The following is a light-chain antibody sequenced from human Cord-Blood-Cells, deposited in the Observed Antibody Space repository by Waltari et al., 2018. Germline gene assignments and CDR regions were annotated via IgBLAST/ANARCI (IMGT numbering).Light chain of an antibody. J-gene: IGLJ3*02. CDR2: EGS. V-gene: IGLV2-23*01. CDR3: CSYAGSSTV. CDR1: SSDVGSYNL. Sequence: QSALTQPASVSGSPGQSITISCTGTSSDVGSYNLVSWYQQPPGKAPKLMIYEGSKRPSGVSNRFSGSKSGNTASLTISGLQAKDEADYYCCSYAGSSTVFGGGTKLTVL.